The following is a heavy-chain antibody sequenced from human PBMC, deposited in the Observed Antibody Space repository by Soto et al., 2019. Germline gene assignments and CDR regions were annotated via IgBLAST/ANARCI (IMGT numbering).Heavy chain of an antibody. Sequence: ETLSLTCTVSGGSMSSYYWTWLRQSPGRGLEWIGYISYSGSTYYNPSLKSRVTISADTSKNQFSLRMNSMIAADTAVYYCARADPDASVGYWGQGALVTVSS. V-gene: IGHV4-59*01. CDR2: ISYSGST. CDR3: ARADPDASVGY. J-gene: IGHJ4*02. D-gene: IGHD2-15*01. CDR1: GGSMSSYY.